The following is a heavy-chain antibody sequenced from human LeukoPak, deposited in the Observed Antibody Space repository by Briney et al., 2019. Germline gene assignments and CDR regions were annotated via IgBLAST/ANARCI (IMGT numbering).Heavy chain of an antibody. D-gene: IGHD3-10*01. CDR2: IYSGGNT. Sequence: GGSLRLSCAASGFTVSSNYMSWVRQAPGKGLEWVSVIYSGGNTYYADSLKGRFTISRDNSKNTLYLQMNSLRAEDTAVYYCAKDRGIISDYWGQGTLVTVSS. CDR3: AKDRGIISDY. CDR1: GFTVSSNY. J-gene: IGHJ4*02. V-gene: IGHV3-53*01.